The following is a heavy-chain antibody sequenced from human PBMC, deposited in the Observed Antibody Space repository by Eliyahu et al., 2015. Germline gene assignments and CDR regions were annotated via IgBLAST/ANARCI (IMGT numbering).Heavy chain of an antibody. V-gene: IGHV3-15*01. Sequence: EVQLVESGGGLVKPGGSLRLSCAASGFTFSNAWMSWVRQAPGKGLEWVGRIKSKTDGGTTDYAAPVKGRFTISRDDSKNTLYLQMNSLKTEDTAVYYCTTDQGGYDSLDYWGQGTLVTVSS. J-gene: IGHJ4*02. CDR2: IKSKTDGGTT. CDR3: TTDQGGYDSLDY. D-gene: IGHD5-12*01. CDR1: GFTFSNAW.